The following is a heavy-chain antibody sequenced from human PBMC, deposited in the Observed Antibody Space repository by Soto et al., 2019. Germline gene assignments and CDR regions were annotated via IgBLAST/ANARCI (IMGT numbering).Heavy chain of an antibody. J-gene: IGHJ5*02. CDR2: INHSGST. CDR3: AKYYDFWSGYNNWFDP. D-gene: IGHD3-3*01. CDR1: GGSFSGYY. V-gene: IGHV4-34*01. Sequence: PSETLSLTCAVYGGSFSGYYWSWIRQPPGKGLEWIGEINHSGSTNYNPSLKSRVTMSVDTSKNQFSLKLSSVTAADTAVYYCAKYYDFWSGYNNWFDPWGQGTLVTVSS.